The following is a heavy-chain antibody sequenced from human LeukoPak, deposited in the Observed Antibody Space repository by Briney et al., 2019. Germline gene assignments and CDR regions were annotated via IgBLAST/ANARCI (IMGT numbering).Heavy chain of an antibody. J-gene: IGHJ4*02. CDR3: ARVYYYGSGSYRALDY. CDR2: ISGSGGST. D-gene: IGHD3-10*01. CDR1: GFTFSSYA. Sequence: PGGSLRLSCAASGFTFSSYAMSWVRQAPGKGLEWVSAISGSGGSTYYADSVKGRFTISRDNSKNTLYLQMNSLRAEDTAVYYCARVYYYGSGSYRALDYWGQGTLVTVSS. V-gene: IGHV3-23*01.